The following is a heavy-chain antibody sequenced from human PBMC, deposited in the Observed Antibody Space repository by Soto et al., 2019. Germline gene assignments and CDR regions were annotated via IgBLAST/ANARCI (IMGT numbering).Heavy chain of an antibody. CDR1: GYTFTSYY. Sequence: QVQLVQSGAEVKKPGASVKVSCKASGYTFTSYYMHWVRQAPGQGLEWMGIINPSGGSSSYAQKFQGRVTMTRDTSTSTVYMELSSLRSEDTAVYYCARDNGRDGYNYHYRCDPWGQGTLVTVSS. V-gene: IGHV1-46*01. CDR2: INPSGGSS. CDR3: ARDNGRDGYNYHYRCDP. D-gene: IGHD5-12*01. J-gene: IGHJ5*02.